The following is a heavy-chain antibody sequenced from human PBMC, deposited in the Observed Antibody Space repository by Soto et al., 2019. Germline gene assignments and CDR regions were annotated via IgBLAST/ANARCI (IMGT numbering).Heavy chain of an antibody. CDR2: TYSRAKWYN. CDR1: GDSVSGNSAA. V-gene: IGHV6-1*01. J-gene: IGHJ4*02. D-gene: IGHD1-26*01. CDR3: VRGTRSTCAI. Sequence: SQTLSLTCAISGDSVSGNSAAACNWIRQSPSKGLEWLCRTYSRAKWYNDYALSVKSRININPDTSKNQFSLQLKSVTPEDAAVYYCVRGTRSTCAIWGQGTMVTVSS.